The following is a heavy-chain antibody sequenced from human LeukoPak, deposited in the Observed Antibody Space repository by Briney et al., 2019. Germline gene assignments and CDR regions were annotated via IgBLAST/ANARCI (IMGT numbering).Heavy chain of an antibody. CDR3: ARPNSGPDY. CDR2: INTDGSEK. CDR1: GFTFSGRW. J-gene: IGHJ4*02. Sequence: GGSLRLSCSASGFTFSGRWMNWVRQVPGKGLEWVAIINTDGSEKNYVDSVKGRFTISRDNAKNSLYLQMNSLRAEDTAMYYCARPNSGPDYWGQGTLVIVPS. D-gene: IGHD4-23*01. V-gene: IGHV3-7*01.